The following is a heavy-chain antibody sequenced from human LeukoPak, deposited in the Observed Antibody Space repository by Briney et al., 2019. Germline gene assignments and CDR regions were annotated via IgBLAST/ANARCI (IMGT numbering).Heavy chain of an antibody. D-gene: IGHD6-6*01. CDR2: VSYGGGT. Sequence: PSETLSLTCTVSGASISSNSYFWAWIRQPPGRGLEWIGSVSYGGGTHEKPALESRVTISVDTSKNQFSLKLSSVTAADTAVYYCARPQYSSSSVWFDPWGQGTLVTVSS. J-gene: IGHJ5*02. V-gene: IGHV4-39*01. CDR1: GASISSNSYF. CDR3: ARPQYSSSSVWFDP.